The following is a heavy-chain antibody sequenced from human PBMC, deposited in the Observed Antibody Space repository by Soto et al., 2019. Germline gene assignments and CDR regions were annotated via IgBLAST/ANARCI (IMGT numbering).Heavy chain of an antibody. CDR2: IIPIFGTA. V-gene: IGHV1-69*06. D-gene: IGHD1-26*01. CDR1: GGTFSSYA. J-gene: IGHJ6*02. CDR3: ARDIGWERYNCYYYGMDV. Sequence: QVQLVQSGAEVKKPGSSVKVSCKASGGTFSSYAISWVRQAPGQGLEWMGGIIPIFGTANYAQKFQGRVTITADKSTSTAYMELSSLRSEDTAVYYCARDIGWERYNCYYYGMDVWGQGTPVTVSS.